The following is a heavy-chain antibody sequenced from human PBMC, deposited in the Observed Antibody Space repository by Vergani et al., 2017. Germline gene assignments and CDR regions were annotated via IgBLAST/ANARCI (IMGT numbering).Heavy chain of an antibody. V-gene: IGHV1-69*13. J-gene: IGHJ6*02. CDR3: ARGGYGSGSYYSPAYYYYGMDV. CDR1: GGTFSSYA. CDR2: IIPIFGTA. Sequence: QVQLVQSGAEVKKPGSSVKVSCKASGGTFSSYAISWVRQAPGQGLEWMGRIIPIFGTANYAQKLQGRVTITAEESTSTAYMELSSLRSEDTAVYYCARGGYGSGSYYSPAYYYYGMDVWGQGTTVTVSS. D-gene: IGHD3-10*01.